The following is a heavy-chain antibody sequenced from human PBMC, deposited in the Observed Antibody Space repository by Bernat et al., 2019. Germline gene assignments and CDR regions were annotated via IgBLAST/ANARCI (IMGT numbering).Heavy chain of an antibody. V-gene: IGHV1-18*01. Sequence: QVQLVQSGAEVKKPGASVKVSCKASGYTFTSYGISWVRQAPGQGLEWMGWISAYNGNTNYAQKLQGRVTMTTDTSTSTAYMELRSLRSDDTAVYYCARDCSGGSCYPDQYYVDYWGQGTLVTVSS. J-gene: IGHJ4*02. D-gene: IGHD2-15*01. CDR1: GYTFTSYG. CDR3: ARDCSGGSCYPDQYYVDY. CDR2: ISAYNGNT.